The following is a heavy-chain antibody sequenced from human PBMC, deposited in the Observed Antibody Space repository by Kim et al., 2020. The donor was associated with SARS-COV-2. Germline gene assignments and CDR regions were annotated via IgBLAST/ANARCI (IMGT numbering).Heavy chain of an antibody. J-gene: IGHJ3*02. D-gene: IGHD3-10*01. Sequence: GGSLRLSCAASGFTFSSYSMNWVRQAPGKGLEWVSSISSSSSYIYYADSVKGRFTISSDNAKNSLYLQMNSLRAEDTAVYYCARDPGYYYGSGSYSAHHDNAFDIWGQGTMVTVSS. CDR2: ISSSSSYI. CDR3: ARDPGYYYGSGSYSAHHDNAFDI. CDR1: GFTFSSYS. V-gene: IGHV3-21*01.